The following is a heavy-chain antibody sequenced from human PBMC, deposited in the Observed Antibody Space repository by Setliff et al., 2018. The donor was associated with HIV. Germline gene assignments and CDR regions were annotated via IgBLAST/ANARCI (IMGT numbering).Heavy chain of an antibody. CDR3: ARPRTGYYHLEY. D-gene: IGHD3-9*01. V-gene: IGHV1-8*01. CDR1: GYIFSNYE. J-gene: IGHJ4*02. CDR2: VNPKSVST. Sequence: GASVKVSCKASGYIFSNYEINWVRQATGQGLEWMGWVNPKSVSTGYAPNFQGRVTMTWNTSINTAYMELSSLRSEDTAVYFCARPRTGYYHLEYWGQGTPVTVSS.